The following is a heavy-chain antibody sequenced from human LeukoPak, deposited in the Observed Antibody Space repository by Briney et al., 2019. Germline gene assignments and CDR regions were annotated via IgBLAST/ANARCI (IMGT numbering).Heavy chain of an antibody. CDR3: ARRYYYDSSGYSLEA. D-gene: IGHD3-22*01. J-gene: IGHJ5*02. CDR1: GGSISSSSYY. Sequence: PSETLSLTCTVSGGSISSSSYYWGWIRQPPGKGLEWIGSIYYSGGTYYNPSLKSRVTISVDTSKNQFSLKLSSVTAADTAVYYCARRYYYDSSGYSLEAWGQGTLVTVSS. V-gene: IGHV4-39*01. CDR2: IYYSGGT.